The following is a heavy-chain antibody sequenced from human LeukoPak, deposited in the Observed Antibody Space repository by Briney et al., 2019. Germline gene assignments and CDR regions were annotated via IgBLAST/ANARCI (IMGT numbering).Heavy chain of an antibody. CDR2: IRSKVHGGTT. CDR1: GFNFGDYA. CDR3: TRDGTPETIWSGYYIDY. Sequence: TGGSLRLSCTASGFNFGDYAMSWVRQAPGKGLEWVGFIRSKVHGGTTEYAASVKGRFTISRDDSKSIADLQMNSLKSEDTAVYYCTRDGTPETIWSGYYIDYWGQGTLVTVSS. J-gene: IGHJ4*02. V-gene: IGHV3-49*04. D-gene: IGHD3-3*01.